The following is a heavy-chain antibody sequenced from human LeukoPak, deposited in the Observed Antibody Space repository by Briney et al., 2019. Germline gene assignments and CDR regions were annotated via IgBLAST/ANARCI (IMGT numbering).Heavy chain of an antibody. Sequence: SETLSLTCTISGGSISSISYYWGWIRQPPGKGLEWIGSIYYTGSTYYNPSLKSRVTVSVDTSKNQFSLNLRSVTAADTAVYYCVRHDGRGGATMGAFDSWGQGSLVIVSS. CDR1: GGSISSISYY. J-gene: IGHJ5*01. D-gene: IGHD5-12*01. CDR3: VRHDGRGGATMGAFDS. CDR2: IYYTGST. V-gene: IGHV4-39*01.